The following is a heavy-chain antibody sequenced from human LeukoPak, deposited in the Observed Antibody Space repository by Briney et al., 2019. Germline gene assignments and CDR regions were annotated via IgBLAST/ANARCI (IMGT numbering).Heavy chain of an antibody. CDR1: GYTFTGYY. CDR2: INPNSGGT. D-gene: IGHD6-13*01. J-gene: IGHJ4*02. CDR3: ARGVPLPIAAAGPHNY. V-gene: IGHV1-2*02. Sequence: VASVKVSCKASGYTFTGYYMHWVRQAPGQGLEWMGWINPNSGGTNYAQKFQGRVTMTRDTSISTAYMELSRLRSDDTAVYYCARGVPLPIAAAGPHNYWGQGTLVTVSS.